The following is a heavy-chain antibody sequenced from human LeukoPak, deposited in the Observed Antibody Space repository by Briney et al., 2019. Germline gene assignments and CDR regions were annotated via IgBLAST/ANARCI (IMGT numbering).Heavy chain of an antibody. J-gene: IGHJ3*02. CDR2: ISASGDNT. Sequence: GGSLRLSCAASGFTFNNYAMTWVRQAPGKGLEWVSAISASGDNTYYAGSVKGRFTISRDNSKNTLYLQMNSLRAEDTAVYYCAKTLLGAPNDAFDIWGQGTMVTVSS. D-gene: IGHD1-26*01. V-gene: IGHV3-23*01. CDR1: GFTFNNYA. CDR3: AKTLLGAPNDAFDI.